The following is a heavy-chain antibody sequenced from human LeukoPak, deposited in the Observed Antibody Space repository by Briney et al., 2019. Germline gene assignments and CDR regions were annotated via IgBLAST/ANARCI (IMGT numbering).Heavy chain of an antibody. CDR3: ARAGAGYDSSGYYSYYFDY. D-gene: IGHD3-22*01. J-gene: IGHJ4*02. CDR1: GGSISSYY. CDR2: IYYSGST. Sequence: SETLSLTCTVSGGSISSYYWSWIRQPPGKGLEWIGYIYYSGSTNYNPSLKSRVTISVDTPKNQFSLKLSSVTAADTAVYYCARAGAGYDSSGYYSYYFDYWGQGTLVTVSS. V-gene: IGHV4-59*01.